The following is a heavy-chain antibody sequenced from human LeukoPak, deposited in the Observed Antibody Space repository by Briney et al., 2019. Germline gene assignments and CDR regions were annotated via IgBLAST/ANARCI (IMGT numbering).Heavy chain of an antibody. CDR3: ARDRRYSYRFFDY. D-gene: IGHD5-18*01. CDR1: GFTFSSYS. Sequence: GGSLRLSCAASGFTFSSYSMNWVRQAPGKGLEWVSSISSSSYIYYADSVKGRFTISRDNAKNSLYLQMDSLRAEDTAVYYCARDRRYSYRFFDYWGQGTLVTVSS. V-gene: IGHV3-21*01. J-gene: IGHJ4*02. CDR2: ISSSSYI.